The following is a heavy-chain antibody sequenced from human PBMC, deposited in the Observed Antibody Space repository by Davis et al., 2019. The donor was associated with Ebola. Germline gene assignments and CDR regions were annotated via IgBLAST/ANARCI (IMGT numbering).Heavy chain of an antibody. V-gene: IGHV6-1*01. D-gene: IGHD3-9*01. CDR2: TYYNSKWYN. J-gene: IGHJ4*02. CDR1: GDNVSVNRGG. CDR3: ARGWLRGSFDY. Sequence: HSQTPSLTRAIPGDNVSVNRGGWNWIRQSPSTGLEWLGRTYYNSKWYNDYAVSVKGRITINPDTSGNHFSLQLNSVTPEDTAVYYCARGWLRGSFDYWGQGTLVTVSS.